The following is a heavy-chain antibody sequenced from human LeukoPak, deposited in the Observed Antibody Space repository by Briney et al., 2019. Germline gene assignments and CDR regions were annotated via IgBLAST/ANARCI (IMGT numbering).Heavy chain of an antibody. CDR3: TRGPETWFDP. J-gene: IGHJ5*02. CDR2: MDPNSGNT. Sequence: GASLKVSCKASGHTFTSYDINWVRQATGQGLEWMGWMDPNSGNTGYAQKFQGRVSMTRNTSISTAYMELNSLRSEDTAFYYCTRGPETWFDPWGQGTLVTVSS. CDR1: GHTFTSYD. V-gene: IGHV1-8*01.